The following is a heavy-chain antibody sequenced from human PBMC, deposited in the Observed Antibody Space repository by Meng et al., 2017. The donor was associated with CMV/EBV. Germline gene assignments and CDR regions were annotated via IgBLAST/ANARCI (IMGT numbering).Heavy chain of an antibody. D-gene: IGHD5-18*01. CDR3: AKAGTAMVF. V-gene: IGHV3-30*02. CDR1: GFTIRWYG. J-gene: IGHJ4*02. Sequence: VGSGGGVSQPGWSLTLSCPGSGFTIRWYGMHWVRQAPGKGLEWVAFIRYDGSNKYYAESVKGRFTISRDNSKNTLYLKMNSLSAEDTAVYYCAKAGTAMVFWGQGTLVTVSS. CDR2: IRYDGSNK.